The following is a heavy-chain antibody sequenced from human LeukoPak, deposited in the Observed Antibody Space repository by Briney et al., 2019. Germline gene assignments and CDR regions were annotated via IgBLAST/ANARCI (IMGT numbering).Heavy chain of an antibody. D-gene: IGHD4-11*01. CDR1: GYTFTSYG. V-gene: IGHV1-18*01. CDR2: ISAYNGNT. CDR3: AREGIPTVTTYYMDV. Sequence: GASVKVSCKASGYTFTSYGISWVRQAPGQGLEWMGWISAYNGNTNYAQKLQGRVTMTTDTSTSTAYMELRSLRSDDTAVYYCAREGIPTVTTYYMDVWGKGTTVTVSS. J-gene: IGHJ6*03.